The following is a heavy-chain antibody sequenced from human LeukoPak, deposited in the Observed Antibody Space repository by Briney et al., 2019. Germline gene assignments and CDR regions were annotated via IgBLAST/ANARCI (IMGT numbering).Heavy chain of an antibody. Sequence: ASVKVSCKTSGYNLNRYTITWVRQAPGQGLEWMGWVSTSNGDTNYAENFQGRLTMTTETVTKTAYMELRRLRSGDTAIYFCARVSDTSMVTPGFDSWGQGTLVTVSS. CDR3: ARVSDTSMVTPGFDS. CDR1: GYNLNRYT. CDR2: VSTSNGDT. V-gene: IGHV1-18*01. D-gene: IGHD5-18*01. J-gene: IGHJ4*02.